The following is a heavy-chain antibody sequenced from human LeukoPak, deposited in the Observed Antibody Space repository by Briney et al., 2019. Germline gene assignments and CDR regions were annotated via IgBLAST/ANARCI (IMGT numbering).Heavy chain of an antibody. V-gene: IGHV4-34*01. Sequence: SXTLSLTCAVYGGSFSGYYWSWIRQPPGKGLEWIGEINHSGSTNYNPSLKSRVNISVDTSKNQFSLKLSSVTAADTAVYYCARVKRITMIVVVTKEYYFDYWGQRTLVTVSS. J-gene: IGHJ4*02. D-gene: IGHD3-22*01. CDR2: INHSGST. CDR3: ARVKRITMIVVVTKEYYFDY. CDR1: GGSFSGYY.